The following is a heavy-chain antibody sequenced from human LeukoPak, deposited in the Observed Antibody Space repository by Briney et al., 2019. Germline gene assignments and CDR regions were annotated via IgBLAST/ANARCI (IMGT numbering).Heavy chain of an antibody. Sequence: GASVKVSCKASGYTFTSYGISWVRQAPGQGLEWMGWISPYNGNTNYAQKLQGRVTMTTDTSTSTAYMELRSLRSDDTAVYYCARDTYCGGDCYPGPGGHAFDIWGQGTMVTVSS. D-gene: IGHD2-21*02. CDR2: ISPYNGNT. V-gene: IGHV1-18*01. CDR3: ARDTYCGGDCYPGPGGHAFDI. J-gene: IGHJ3*02. CDR1: GYTFTSYG.